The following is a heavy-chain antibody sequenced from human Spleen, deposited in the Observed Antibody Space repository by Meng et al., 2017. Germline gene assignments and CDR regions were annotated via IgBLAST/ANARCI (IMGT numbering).Heavy chain of an antibody. Sequence: QVQLQESGPGLVKPSGTLSLTCAVSGGSISSSNWWSWIRQHTGKGLEWIGYIYYSGSTYYNPSLKSRVTISVDTSKNQFSLKLSSVTAADTAVYYCARAGDYYDSSGYYPRLYYFDYWGQGTLVTVSS. CDR1: GGSISSSNW. D-gene: IGHD3-22*01. CDR3: ARAGDYYDSSGYYPRLYYFDY. V-gene: IGHV4-30-4*01. J-gene: IGHJ4*02. CDR2: IYYSGST.